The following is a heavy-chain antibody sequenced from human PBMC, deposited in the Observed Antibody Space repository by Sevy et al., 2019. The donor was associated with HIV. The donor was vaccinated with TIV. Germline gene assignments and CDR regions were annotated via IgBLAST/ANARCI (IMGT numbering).Heavy chain of an antibody. V-gene: IGHV3-30*18. CDR1: GTNFGAFA. Sequence: GGSLRLSCAVSGTNFGAFAMHWVRQAPGKGLEWVAGLSLQGTNKYYADSLKGRFNISRDKSKDILYLHMKSLRPEDTAIYYCAKDVVGGTYYIENYYYGMDVWGLGTTVTVSS. J-gene: IGHJ6*02. CDR2: LSLQGTNK. D-gene: IGHD3-10*01. CDR3: AKDVVGGTYYIENYYYGMDV.